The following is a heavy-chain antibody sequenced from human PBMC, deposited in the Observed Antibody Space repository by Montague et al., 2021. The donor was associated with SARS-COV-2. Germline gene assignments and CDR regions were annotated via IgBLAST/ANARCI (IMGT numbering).Heavy chain of an antibody. CDR3: ARDNYDYVWGSYRYIY. Sequence: SRRFSCAASGFIFSSYAMHWVRQAPGKGLEWVAVISYDGSNKYYADSVKGRFTISRDNSKNTLYLQMNSLRAEDTAVYYCARDNYDYVWGSYRYIYWGQGTLVTVSS. V-gene: IGHV3-30*04. J-gene: IGHJ4*02. D-gene: IGHD3-16*02. CDR1: GFIFSSYA. CDR2: ISYDGSNK.